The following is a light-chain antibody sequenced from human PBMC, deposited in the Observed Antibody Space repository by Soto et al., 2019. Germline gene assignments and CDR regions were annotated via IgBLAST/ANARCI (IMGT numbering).Light chain of an antibody. CDR2: GAS. CDR1: QGVSRK. V-gene: IGKV3-15*01. Sequence: DIVMTQSPSTLSVAPGERVTFSCRASQGVSRKLAWYQHKPGQAPRLLISGASTGATGIPARFSGSGSGTEFTLTISSLQSEDCAIYYCQQYYHWPRTFGQGTKVDIK. CDR3: QQYYHWPRT. J-gene: IGKJ1*01.